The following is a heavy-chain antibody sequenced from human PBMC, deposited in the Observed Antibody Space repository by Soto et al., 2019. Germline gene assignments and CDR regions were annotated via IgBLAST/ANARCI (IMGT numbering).Heavy chain of an antibody. D-gene: IGHD1-26*01. CDR1: GYTFTSYG. V-gene: IGHV1-18*01. CDR3: ASGREGHY. Sequence: QVHLVQSGAEVKKPGASVKVSCKASGYTFTSYGITWVRQAPGQGLEWMGWISAHNGNTDYAQKLQGRVIVTRDTCTSTAYMAVRSLRADCSAVYYCASGREGHYWGQGAVVTVS. J-gene: IGHJ4*02. CDR2: ISAHNGNT.